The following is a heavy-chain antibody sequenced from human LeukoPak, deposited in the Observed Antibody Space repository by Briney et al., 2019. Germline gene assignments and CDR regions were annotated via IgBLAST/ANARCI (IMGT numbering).Heavy chain of an antibody. Sequence: SETLSLTCTVSSGSISSGNYYWSWIRQPVGKGLEWVGRIYNNGSSNYNPSLKSRVTISLDTSKNQFSLKLSSVTAADTAVYYCARGSSSEEVFDYWGQGTLVTVSS. CDR1: SGSISSGNYY. D-gene: IGHD6-6*01. CDR2: IYNNGSS. J-gene: IGHJ4*02. CDR3: ARGSSSEEVFDY. V-gene: IGHV4-61*10.